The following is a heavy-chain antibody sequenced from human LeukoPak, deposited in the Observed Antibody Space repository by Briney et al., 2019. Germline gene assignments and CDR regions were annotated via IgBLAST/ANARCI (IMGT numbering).Heavy chain of an antibody. CDR3: ARYSSGWSGFDAFDI. CDR2: MNPNSGNT. V-gene: IGHV1-8*03. J-gene: IGHJ3*02. D-gene: IGHD6-19*01. CDR1: GYTFTGYY. Sequence: ASVKVSCKASGYTFTGYYMHWVRQAPGQGLEWMGWMNPNSGNTGYAQKFQGRVTITRNTSISTAYMELSSLRSEDTAVYYCARYSSGWSGFDAFDIWGQGTMVTVSS.